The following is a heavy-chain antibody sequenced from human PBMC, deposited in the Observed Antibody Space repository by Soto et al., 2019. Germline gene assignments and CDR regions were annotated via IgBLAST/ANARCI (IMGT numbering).Heavy chain of an antibody. CDR2: IFYSGST. Sequence: PSETLSLTCTVSGDSISSSNYFWGWIRQPPWKGPEWIGTIFYSGSTYYNPSLKSRVTISVDTSKNQFSLKLTSVTAADTALYYCARRYGWLYFDYWGQGSLVTV. CDR1: GDSISSSNYF. D-gene: IGHD3-10*01. V-gene: IGHV4-39*01. J-gene: IGHJ4*02. CDR3: ARRYGWLYFDY.